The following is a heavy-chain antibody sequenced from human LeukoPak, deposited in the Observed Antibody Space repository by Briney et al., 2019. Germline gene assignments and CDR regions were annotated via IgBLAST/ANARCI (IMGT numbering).Heavy chain of an antibody. CDR1: GFTFSSYW. CDR3: ARVYGSYYGDPYMHYFDY. CDR2: IKQDGSEK. J-gene: IGHJ4*02. Sequence: GGSLRLSCAASGFTFSSYWMSWVRQAPGKGLEWVANIKQDGSEKYYVDSVKGRFTISRDNAKNSLYLQMNNLRAEDTAVYYCARVYGSYYGDPYMHYFDYWGQGTLVTVSS. D-gene: IGHD4-17*01. V-gene: IGHV3-7*01.